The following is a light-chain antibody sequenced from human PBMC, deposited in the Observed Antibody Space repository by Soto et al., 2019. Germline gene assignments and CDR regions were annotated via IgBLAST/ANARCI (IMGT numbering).Light chain of an antibody. CDR3: AAWDDSLNGHYV. CDR2: SNY. Sequence: SVLTQPPSASRTPGQRVTITNSGSSSNIGSNTVNWYQHLPGTAPKLLIYSNYQRPSGVPDRFSGSKSGTSASLVISGLQSEGEADYYCAAWDDSLNGHYVFGTGTKVTVL. V-gene: IGLV1-44*01. CDR1: SSNIGSNT. J-gene: IGLJ1*01.